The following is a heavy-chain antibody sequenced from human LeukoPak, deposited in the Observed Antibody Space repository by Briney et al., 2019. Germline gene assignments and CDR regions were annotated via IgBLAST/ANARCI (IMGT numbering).Heavy chain of an antibody. CDR2: MNGDGSST. CDR3: AREEMAVRKWYFDL. V-gene: IGHV3-74*01. J-gene: IGHJ2*01. D-gene: IGHD5-24*01. CDR1: TFIFSDYA. Sequence: GGSLRLSCAASTFIFSDYAMTWVRQAPGKGLEWVSRMNGDGSSTTYADSVKGRFTISRDNAENTLYLQMNSLRAEDTAVYFCAREEMAVRKWYFDLWGRGTLVTVSS.